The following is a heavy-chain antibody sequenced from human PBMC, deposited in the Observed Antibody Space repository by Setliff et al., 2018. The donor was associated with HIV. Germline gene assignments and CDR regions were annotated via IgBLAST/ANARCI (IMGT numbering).Heavy chain of an antibody. V-gene: IGHV4-61*01. D-gene: IGHD4-17*01. CDR2: IYYTGST. CDR1: GGSVSRVNYY. CDR3: ARDPPGYGDSNDY. Sequence: SETLSLTCSVSGGSVSRVNYYWSWIRQPPGKGLEWIGYIYYTGSTNYNPSLKSRLTISVDTSKNQFSLKLRSVTAADTAVYYCARDPPGYGDSNDYWGQGTLVTAPQ. J-gene: IGHJ4*02.